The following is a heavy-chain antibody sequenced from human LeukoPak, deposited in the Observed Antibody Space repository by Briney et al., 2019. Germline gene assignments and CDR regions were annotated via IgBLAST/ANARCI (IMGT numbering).Heavy chain of an antibody. CDR3: ARVGRGYDILTGYYSTYYFDY. V-gene: IGHV1-8*03. D-gene: IGHD3-9*01. CDR1: GYTFTSYD. CDR2: MNPNSGNT. J-gene: IGHJ4*02. Sequence: ASVKVSCKASGYTFTSYDINGVRQATGQGLEWMGWMNPNSGNTGYAQKFQGRVTITRNTSISTAYMELSSLRSEDTAVYYCARVGRGYDILTGYYSTYYFDYWGQGTLVTVSS.